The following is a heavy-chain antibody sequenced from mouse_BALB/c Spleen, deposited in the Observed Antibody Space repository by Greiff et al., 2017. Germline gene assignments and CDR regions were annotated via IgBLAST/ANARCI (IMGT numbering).Heavy chain of an antibody. J-gene: IGHJ4*01. V-gene: IGHV1-12*01. Sequence: QVQLQQPGAELVKPGASVKMSCKASGYTFTSYNMHWVKQTPGQGLEWIGAIYPGNGDTSYNQKFKGKATLTADKSYSTAYMQLSSLTSEDSAVYYCAREGHYYGRGDYAMDYGGQGNSDTVST. CDR2: IYPGNGDT. CDR3: AREGHYYGRGDYAMDY. D-gene: IGHD1-1*01. CDR1: GYTFTSYN.